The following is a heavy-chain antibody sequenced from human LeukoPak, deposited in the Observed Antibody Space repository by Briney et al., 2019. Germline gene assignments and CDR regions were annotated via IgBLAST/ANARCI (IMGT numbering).Heavy chain of an antibody. J-gene: IGHJ4*02. CDR3: ARGEQLWPGSPSDY. D-gene: IGHD5-18*01. CDR2: INPIFGTA. Sequence: SVKVSCKASGGTFSSYAISWVRQAPGQGLEWMGGINPIFGTANYAQKFQGRVTITADESTSTAYMELSSLRSEDTAVYYCARGEQLWPGSPSDYWGQGTLVTVSS. V-gene: IGHV1-69*13. CDR1: GGTFSSYA.